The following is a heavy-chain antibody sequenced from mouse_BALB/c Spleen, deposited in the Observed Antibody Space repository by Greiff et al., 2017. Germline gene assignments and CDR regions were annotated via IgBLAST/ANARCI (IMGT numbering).Heavy chain of an antibody. CDR1: GYAFSSYW. V-gene: IGHV1-80*01. CDR3: ATSITGTEYYFDY. D-gene: IGHD4-1*01. Sequence: QVQLKQSGAELVRPGSSVKISCKASGYAFSSYWMNWVKQRPGQGLEWIGQIYPGDGDTNYNGKFKGKATLTADKSSSTAYMQLSSLTSEDSAVYFCATSITGTEYYFDYWGQGTTLTVSS. CDR2: IYPGDGDT. J-gene: IGHJ2*01.